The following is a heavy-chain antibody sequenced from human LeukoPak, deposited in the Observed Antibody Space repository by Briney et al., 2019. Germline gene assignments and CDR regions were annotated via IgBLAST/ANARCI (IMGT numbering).Heavy chain of an antibody. Sequence: SVKVSCKASGGTFSSYAISWVRQAPGQGLEWMGRIIPIFGTANYAQKFQGGVTITTDESTSTAYMELSSLRSEDTAVYYCARDDDSRGYYHYYFDYWGQGTLVTVSS. CDR3: ARDDDSRGYYHYYFDY. J-gene: IGHJ4*02. D-gene: IGHD3-22*01. CDR1: GGTFSSYA. V-gene: IGHV1-69*05. CDR2: IIPIFGTA.